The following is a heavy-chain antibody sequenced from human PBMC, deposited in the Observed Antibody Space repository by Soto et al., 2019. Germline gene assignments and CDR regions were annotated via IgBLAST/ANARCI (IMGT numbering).Heavy chain of an antibody. J-gene: IGHJ6*02. D-gene: IGHD6-19*01. CDR1: RYNFTNYW. V-gene: IGHV5-51*01. Sequence: PGESLKISCKGSRYNFTNYWIGWVRQMPGKGLEWMGIIYPDDSDTKYSPSLQGQVSISADTSISTAYLQWTSLKASDTAMYYCARSRRGAYSSGWYSPSGYYNYGIDVWGQGTKLTVSS. CDR2: IYPDDSDT. CDR3: ARSRRGAYSSGWYSPSGYYNYGIDV.